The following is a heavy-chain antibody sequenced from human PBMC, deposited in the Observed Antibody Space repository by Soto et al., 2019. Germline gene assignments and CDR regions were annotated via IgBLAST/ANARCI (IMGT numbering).Heavy chain of an antibody. CDR2: XTTXXGXT. D-gene: IGHD2-21*01. CDR3: AKYSEKPYEAYLQQ. CDR1: GGSLGAYY. V-gene: IGHV3-23*01. Sequence: EPPSLTCAVYGGSLGAYYWTWIRQPPGKGLEWXSAXTTXXGXTXXXDXXXGRFTISRDNSKSTLYLQMNNLRAEDTAIYYCAKYSEKPYEAYLQQWGWGTLVTVSS. J-gene: IGHJ1*01.